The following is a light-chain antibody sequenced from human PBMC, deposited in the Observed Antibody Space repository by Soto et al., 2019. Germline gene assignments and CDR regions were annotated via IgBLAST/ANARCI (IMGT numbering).Light chain of an antibody. J-gene: IGKJ3*01. CDR2: SAS. V-gene: IGKV3-20*01. Sequence: EIVLTQSPGTLSLSPGERAALSCRASQSVASRDLAWYQQKPGQAPRLLIYSASSRATGIPERFGGSGSGTDFTLPISRLEPEDFAVYYCQCYYNSPFFGPGTKVDIK. CDR3: QCYYNSPF. CDR1: QSVASRD.